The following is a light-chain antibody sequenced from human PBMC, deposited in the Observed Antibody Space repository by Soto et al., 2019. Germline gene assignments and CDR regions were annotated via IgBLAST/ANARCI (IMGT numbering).Light chain of an antibody. Sequence: DLQMTQSPSSLSASVGERVTLTCRASQSISTYLNWYHQKPGEAPKLLIYAASNLQSGVPSRFSGSGSGTDFTLTISSLQPEDLAIYFCQQSYETPRTFGQGTKVDIK. CDR2: AAS. CDR1: QSISTY. CDR3: QQSYETPRT. J-gene: IGKJ1*01. V-gene: IGKV1-39*01.